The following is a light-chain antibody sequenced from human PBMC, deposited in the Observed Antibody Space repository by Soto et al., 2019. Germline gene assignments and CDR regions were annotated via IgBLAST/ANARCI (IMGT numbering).Light chain of an antibody. J-gene: IGLJ1*01. V-gene: IGLV2-14*03. CDR2: DVS. CDR1: SSDVGAYNF. CDR3: SSYTSSSTLYV. Sequence: QSVLTQPASVSGAPGLSITIACTGTSSDVGAYNFVSWYQQHPDKAPKLMIFDVSNRPSGVSNRFSGSKSGNTASLTISGLQAEDEADYYCSSYTSSSTLYVFGTGTKVTVL.